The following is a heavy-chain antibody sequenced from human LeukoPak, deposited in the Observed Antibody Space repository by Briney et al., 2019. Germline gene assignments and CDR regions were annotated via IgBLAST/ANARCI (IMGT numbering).Heavy chain of an antibody. D-gene: IGHD2-8*01. V-gene: IGHV1-46*01. J-gene: IGHJ4*02. CDR2: INLSGGST. CDR3: ARDYVDDIPMIKDY. Sequence: ASVKVSCKASGYTFTSYHMHWVRQAPGQGLEWMGKINLSGGSTTYAQKFQGRVTMTRDTSTSTVFMELSSLRSEDTAVYYCARDYVDDIPMIKDYWGQGTLVTVSS. CDR1: GYTFTSYH.